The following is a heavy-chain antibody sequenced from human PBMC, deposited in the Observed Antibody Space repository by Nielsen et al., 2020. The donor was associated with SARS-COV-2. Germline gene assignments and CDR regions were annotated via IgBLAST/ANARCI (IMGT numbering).Heavy chain of an antibody. CDR3: ARGARN. V-gene: IGHV1-8*01. CDR2: MNPKSGNT. J-gene: IGHJ4*02. CDR1: GYTFTNFD. Sequence: ASVKVSCKASGYTFTNFDINWFRQATGQGLEWMGWMNPKSGNTGFAQKLQGRVTMTRNTSITTAYMELSSLTSEDTAVYYCARGARNWGQGALVTVAS.